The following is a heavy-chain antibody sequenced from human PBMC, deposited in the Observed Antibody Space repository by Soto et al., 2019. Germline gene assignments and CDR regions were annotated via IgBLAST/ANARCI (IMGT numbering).Heavy chain of an antibody. CDR2: IKSKTDGGTT. CDR1: GFTFSNAW. D-gene: IGHD5-18*01. J-gene: IGHJ4*02. Sequence: GGSLRLSCAASGFTFSNAWMNWVRQAPGKGLEWVGRIKSKTDGGTTDYAAPVKGRFTISRDDSKNTLYLQMNSLKTEDTAVNYCTTALTYSYGPDAIDYWGQGTLVTVSS. CDR3: TTALTYSYGPDAIDY. V-gene: IGHV3-15*07.